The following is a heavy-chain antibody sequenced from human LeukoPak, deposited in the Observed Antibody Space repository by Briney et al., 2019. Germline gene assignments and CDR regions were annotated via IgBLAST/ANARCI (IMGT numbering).Heavy chain of an antibody. Sequence: QPGGSLRLSCAASGFTFSSYWMSWVRQAPGKGLEWVANIKQDGSEKYYVDSVKGRFTISRDNAKNSLYLQMNSLRAEDTAVYYCARDVTYGRYYYYYYMDVWGKGTTVTISS. J-gene: IGHJ6*03. V-gene: IGHV3-7*01. D-gene: IGHD3-10*01. CDR1: GFTFSSYW. CDR2: IKQDGSEK. CDR3: ARDVTYGRYYYYYYMDV.